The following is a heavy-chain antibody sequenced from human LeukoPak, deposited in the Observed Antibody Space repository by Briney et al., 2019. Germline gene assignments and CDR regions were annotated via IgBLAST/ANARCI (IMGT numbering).Heavy chain of an antibody. CDR1: GGSISSYY. V-gene: IGHV4-59*01. Sequence: PSETLSLTCAVSGGSISSYYWSWIRQPPGKGLEGIGYIYYSGSTNYNPSLKSRVTISVDTSKNQFSLKLSSVTAADTAVYYCARVRGYSYGYLDYWGQGTLVTVPS. D-gene: IGHD5-18*01. J-gene: IGHJ4*02. CDR3: ARVRGYSYGYLDY. CDR2: IYYSGST.